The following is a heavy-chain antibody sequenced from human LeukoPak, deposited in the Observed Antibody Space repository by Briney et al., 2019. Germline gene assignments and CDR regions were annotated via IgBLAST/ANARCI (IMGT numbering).Heavy chain of an antibody. CDR3: ARDLGYDFWSGYGY. V-gene: IGHV3-72*01. CDR2: SRNGAQSYTA. D-gene: IGHD3-3*01. CDR1: GFTSIAYA. J-gene: IGHJ4*02. Sequence: GGSLRLSCVGSGFTSIAYALTWARQAPGKGPEWVGRSRNGAQSYTADYAASLKGRFTISRDDSKSSMFLQMNSLRAEDTAVYYCARDLGYDFWSGYGYWGQGTLVTVSS.